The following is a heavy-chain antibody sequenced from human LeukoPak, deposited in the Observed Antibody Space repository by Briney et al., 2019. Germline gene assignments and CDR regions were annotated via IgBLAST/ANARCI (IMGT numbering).Heavy chain of an antibody. CDR2: IIPIFGTA. Sequence: SVKVSCKASGGTFSSYAISWVRQAPGQGLEWMGRIIPIFGTANYAQKFQGRVTITTDESTSIAYMELSSLRSEDTAVYYCARGFAIDYETPDYWGQGTLVTVSS. CDR3: ARGFAIDYETPDY. D-gene: IGHD4-17*01. CDR1: GGTFSSYA. V-gene: IGHV1-69*05. J-gene: IGHJ4*02.